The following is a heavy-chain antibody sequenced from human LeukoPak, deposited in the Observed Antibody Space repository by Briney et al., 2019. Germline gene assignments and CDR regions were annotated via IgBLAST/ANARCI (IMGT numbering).Heavy chain of an antibody. CDR2: IYHSGNT. V-gene: IGHV4-38-2*02. CDR1: GYSISSGYY. CDR3: ARSASEERWLQLTYYYYYYMDV. J-gene: IGHJ6*03. Sequence: SETLSLTCTVSGYSISSGYYWGWIRQPPGKGLEWIGSIYHSGNTYYNPSLKSRVTISVDTSKNQFSLKLSSVTAADTAVYYCARSASEERWLQLTYYYYYYMDVWGKGTTVTVSS. D-gene: IGHD5-24*01.